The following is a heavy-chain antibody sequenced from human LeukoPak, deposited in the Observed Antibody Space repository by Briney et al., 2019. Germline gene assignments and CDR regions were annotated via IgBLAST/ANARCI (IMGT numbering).Heavy chain of an antibody. CDR3: ASQVDSSGYYSYFDY. J-gene: IGHJ4*02. CDR1: GGTFSSHA. Sequence: SVKVSCKASGGTFSSHAISWVRQAPGQGLEWMGRIIPIFGIANYAQKFQGRVTITADKSTSTAYMELSSLRSEDTAVYYCASQVDSSGYYSYFDYWGQGTLVTVSS. V-gene: IGHV1-69*04. CDR2: IIPIFGIA. D-gene: IGHD3-22*01.